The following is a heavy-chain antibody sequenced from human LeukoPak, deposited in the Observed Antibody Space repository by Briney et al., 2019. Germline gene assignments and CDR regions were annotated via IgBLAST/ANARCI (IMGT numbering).Heavy chain of an antibody. CDR1: GFSVTNGW. D-gene: IGHD3-10*01. Sequence: GGSLRPSCSASGFSVTNGWMSWGRQAPGKGVGWVGRIKDRTDGGTTAYAAPVKGRFTISREDSKGTVYLEMNSLKTEDTAVYFCTTATVVWGVSAYWGQGTLVTVSS. J-gene: IGHJ4*02. CDR3: TTATVVWGVSAY. V-gene: IGHV3-15*01. CDR2: IKDRTDGGTT.